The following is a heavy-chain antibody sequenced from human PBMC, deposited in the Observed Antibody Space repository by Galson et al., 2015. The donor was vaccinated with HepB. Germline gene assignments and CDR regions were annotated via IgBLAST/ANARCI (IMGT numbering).Heavy chain of an antibody. Sequence: SLRLSCAASGFTVSSNYMSWVRQAPGKGLEWVSVIYSGGSTYYADSVKGRFTISRDNSKNTLYLQMNSLRAEDTAVYYCATPSHYDSSGYYSAWGQGTLVTVSS. D-gene: IGHD3-22*01. J-gene: IGHJ5*02. V-gene: IGHV3-66*01. CDR1: GFTVSSNY. CDR3: ATPSHYDSSGYYSA. CDR2: IYSGGST.